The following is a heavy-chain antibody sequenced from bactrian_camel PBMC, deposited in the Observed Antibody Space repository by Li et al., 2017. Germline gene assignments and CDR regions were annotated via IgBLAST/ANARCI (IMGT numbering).Heavy chain of an antibody. J-gene: IGHJ4*01. CDR2: IYTADGRT. CDR1: GFTFSNNE. CDR3: AKDRTGGSLYGIDYNY. D-gene: IGHD6*01. V-gene: IGHV3S1*01. Sequence: HVQLVESGGGLVQPGGSLRLSCAASGFTFSNNEMHWVRQAPGKGLGWLSRIYTADGRTASADSVKGRFTISRDNTKNTLYLQLNSLKTEDTAMYYCAKDRTGGSLYGIDYNYWGQGTQVTVS.